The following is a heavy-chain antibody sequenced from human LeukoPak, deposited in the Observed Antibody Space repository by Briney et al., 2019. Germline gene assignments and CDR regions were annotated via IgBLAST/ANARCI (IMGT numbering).Heavy chain of an antibody. V-gene: IGHV4-59*01. CDR3: ARADRSSSGGIFDY. CDR1: GGSISSYY. Sequence: SETLSLTCTVSGGSISSYYWSWIRQPPGKGLEWIGCIYYSGSTSYNPSLKSRVTISVDTSKNQFSLKLSSVTAADTAVYYCARADRSSSGGIFDYWGQGTLVTVSS. D-gene: IGHD6-19*01. J-gene: IGHJ4*02. CDR2: IYYSGST.